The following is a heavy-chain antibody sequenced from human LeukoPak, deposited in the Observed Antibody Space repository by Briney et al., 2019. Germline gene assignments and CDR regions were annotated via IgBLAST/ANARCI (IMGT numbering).Heavy chain of an antibody. CDR3: AVYDILTGYFDY. CDR1: GFTFSSYE. CDR2: ISSSGSTI. J-gene: IGHJ4*02. V-gene: IGHV3-48*03. Sequence: GGSLRLSCAASGFTFSSYEMNWVRQAPGKGLEWVSYISSSGSTIYYADSVKGRFTISRDNAKNSLYLQMSSLRAEDTAVYYCAVYDILTGYFDYWGQGTLVTVSS. D-gene: IGHD3-9*01.